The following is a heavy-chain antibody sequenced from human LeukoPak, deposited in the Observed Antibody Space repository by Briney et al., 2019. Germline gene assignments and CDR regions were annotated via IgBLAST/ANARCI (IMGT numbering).Heavy chain of an antibody. J-gene: IGHJ5*02. CDR2: ISWNSGSI. Sequence: PGGSLRLSCAASGFTFDDYAMHWARQAPGKGLEWVSGISWNSGSIGYADSVKGRFTISRDNAKNSLYLQMNSLRAEDTALYYCAKDLGPVAGTRSWFDPWGQGTLVTVSS. D-gene: IGHD6-19*01. CDR1: GFTFDDYA. CDR3: AKDLGPVAGTRSWFDP. V-gene: IGHV3-9*01.